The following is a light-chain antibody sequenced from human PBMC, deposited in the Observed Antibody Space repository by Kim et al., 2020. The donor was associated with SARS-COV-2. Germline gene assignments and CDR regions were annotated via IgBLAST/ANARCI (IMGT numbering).Light chain of an antibody. CDR2: GAS. CDR1: QTVDSN. V-gene: IGKV3-15*01. Sequence: EIVMTQSPATLSVSPGERVTLSCRTSQTVDSNVAWYQQKPGQAPRLLIYGASTRATDIPARFSGSGSGTEFTLIISSLQSEDFAVYYCKQYSHWPPYTFGPGTKVDIK. CDR3: KQYSHWPPYT. J-gene: IGKJ2*01.